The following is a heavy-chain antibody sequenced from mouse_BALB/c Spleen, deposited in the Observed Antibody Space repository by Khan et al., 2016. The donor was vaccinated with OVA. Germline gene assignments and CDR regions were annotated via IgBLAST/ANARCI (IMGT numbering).Heavy chain of an antibody. CDR1: GYTFTSYW. D-gene: IGHD6-1*01. CDR2: INPSNGRT. J-gene: IGHJ2*01. CDR3: ARVITRDY. Sequence: QVQLQQPGAELVKPGASVKLSCKASGYTFTSYWMHWVKQRPGQGLEWIGEINPSNGRTNYNEKFKSKATLTVDKSSRTAYMQLSSPTPEDSAVYYCARVITRDYWGQGTTLTVSS. V-gene: IGHV1S81*02.